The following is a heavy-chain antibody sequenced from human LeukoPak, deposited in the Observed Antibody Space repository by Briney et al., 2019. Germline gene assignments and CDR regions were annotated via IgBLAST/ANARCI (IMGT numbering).Heavy chain of an antibody. CDR3: ARGHRATYQLSGYAFDI. Sequence: PSETLSLTCTVSGGSISSGRYYWSWIRQPAGKGLEWIGRIYTSGNTNYNPSLKSRVTISVDTSKNQFSLKLNFVTAADTAVYYCARGHRATYQLSGYAFDIWGQGTMVTVSS. CDR1: GGSISSGRYY. V-gene: IGHV4-61*02. J-gene: IGHJ3*02. D-gene: IGHD2-2*01. CDR2: IYTSGNT.